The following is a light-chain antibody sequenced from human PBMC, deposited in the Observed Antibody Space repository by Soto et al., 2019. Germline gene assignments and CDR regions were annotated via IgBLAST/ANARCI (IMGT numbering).Light chain of an antibody. V-gene: IGKV1-39*01. CDR2: AAS. Sequence: DIQMTQTPSSLSASVGDRVTITCRASQNINSYLNWYQQKQGKXPNXXIYAASNLQSGVPSRFSGSGSGTDLTITISSLQPEDFETYYCQQSYSTPVTFGQGTKVDIK. CDR3: QQSYSTPVT. J-gene: IGKJ1*01. CDR1: QNINSY.